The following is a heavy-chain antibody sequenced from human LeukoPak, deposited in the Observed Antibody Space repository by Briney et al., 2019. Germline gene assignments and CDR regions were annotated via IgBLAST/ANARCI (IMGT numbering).Heavy chain of an antibody. D-gene: IGHD5-24*01. CDR3: ARMATIRGDGYHFDF. Sequence: SETLSLTCSVAGDSISGYYWNWIRQSPEKGLEWIAYIRSSGSINYNPSLRSRATISLDTSKNQFSLRLTSVTAADTAVYYCARMATIRGDGYHFDFWGQGTLVTVSS. CDR2: IRSSGSI. J-gene: IGHJ4*02. CDR1: GDSISGYY. V-gene: IGHV4-59*01.